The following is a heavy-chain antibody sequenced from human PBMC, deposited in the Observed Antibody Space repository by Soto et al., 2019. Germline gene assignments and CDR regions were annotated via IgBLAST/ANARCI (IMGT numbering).Heavy chain of an antibody. CDR3: AKDKPGVASYYYYGMDV. CDR1: GFSFSSYG. D-gene: IGHD2-8*01. Sequence: GGSLRLSCAASGFSFSSYGMHWVRQAPGKGLEWVAVISYDGRNKYYGDSVKGRFTISRDNSKNTLNLQMNSLRAEDTAVYYCAKDKPGVASYYYYGMDVWGQGTTATVSS. CDR2: ISYDGRNK. J-gene: IGHJ6*02. V-gene: IGHV3-30*18.